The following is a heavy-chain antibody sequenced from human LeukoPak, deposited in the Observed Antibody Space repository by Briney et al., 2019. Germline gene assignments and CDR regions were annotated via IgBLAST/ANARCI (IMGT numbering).Heavy chain of an antibody. V-gene: IGHV1-46*01. D-gene: IGHD3-3*01. J-gene: IGHJ4*02. CDR1: GYTFTSYY. Sequence: GASVKVSCKASGYTFTSYYMHWVRQAPGQGLEWMGIINPSGGSTSYAQKFQGRVTMTRDMSTSTVYMELSSLRSEDTAVYYCVSQRPPNYDHLDWGQGTLVTVSS. CDR3: VSQRPPNYDHLD. CDR2: INPSGGST.